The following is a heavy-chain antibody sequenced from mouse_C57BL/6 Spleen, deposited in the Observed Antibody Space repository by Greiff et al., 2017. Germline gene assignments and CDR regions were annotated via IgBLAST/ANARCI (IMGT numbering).Heavy chain of an antibody. J-gene: IGHJ1*03. CDR3: ARSYGYDWYFDV. CDR2: ISNGGGST. Sequence: DVMLVESGGGLVQPGGSLKLSCAASGFTFSDYYMYWVRQTPEKRLEWVAYISNGGGSTYYPDTVKGRFTISRDNAKNTLYLQMSRMKSEDTAMYYCARSYGYDWYFDVWGTGTTVTVSS. CDR1: GFTFSDYY. D-gene: IGHD2-2*01. V-gene: IGHV5-12*01.